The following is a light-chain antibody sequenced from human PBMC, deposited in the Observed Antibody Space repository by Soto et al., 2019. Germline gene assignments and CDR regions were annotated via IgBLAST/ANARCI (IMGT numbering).Light chain of an antibody. V-gene: IGKV3-11*01. CDR1: QRVSSY. Sequence: EIVLTQSPATLSLSPGERATLSCRASQRVSSYLAWYQQKPGQAPRLLIYDASNRATGIPARFSGSGSGTDFTLPISSLEPEDFAVYYCQQRSNWPPVFGQGTRLEIK. J-gene: IGKJ5*01. CDR2: DAS. CDR3: QQRSNWPPV.